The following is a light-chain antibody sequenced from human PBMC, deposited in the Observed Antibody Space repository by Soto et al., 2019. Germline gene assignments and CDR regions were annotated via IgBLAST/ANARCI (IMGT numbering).Light chain of an antibody. CDR3: QQTYLTPWT. J-gene: IGKJ1*01. V-gene: IGKV1-39*01. Sequence: DIQMTQSPSSLSASVGDRVTITCRASQSIRTYLNWYQQIPGKAPKLLMYTASSLQGGVPSRFSGSGSGTDFTLSISSLQPEDFATYYCQQTYLTPWTFGQGTKVEIK. CDR1: QSIRTY. CDR2: TAS.